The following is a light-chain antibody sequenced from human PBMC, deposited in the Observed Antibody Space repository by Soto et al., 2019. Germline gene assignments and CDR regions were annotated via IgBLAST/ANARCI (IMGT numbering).Light chain of an antibody. V-gene: IGKV1-5*03. CDR2: WVS. Sequence: DIQMTQSPSALSGSVGDRVTITCRARQRIGSYLAWYQQKTGRVPKILIYWVSSLESGVPSRFSGSGSGTEFTLTISSLQPDDFATYYCQQYNSYPWTFGQGTKVDIK. J-gene: IGKJ1*01. CDR3: QQYNSYPWT. CDR1: QRIGSY.